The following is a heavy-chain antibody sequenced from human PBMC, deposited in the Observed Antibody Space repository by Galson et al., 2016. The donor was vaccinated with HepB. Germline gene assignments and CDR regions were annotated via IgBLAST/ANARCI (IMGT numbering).Heavy chain of an antibody. CDR2: ISSNGDTT. CDR1: GFTFSDFA. CDR3: VKDGYSGSYDY. D-gene: IGHD1-26*01. V-gene: IGHV3-64D*06. Sequence: SLRLSCAASGFTFSDFAIHWVRQAPGKGLEYVAGISSNGDTTYFADSVKGRFTISRDNSKNTVYLQLSSLRVDDTAVYYCVKDGYSGSYDYWGCGTLVTVSS. J-gene: IGHJ2*01.